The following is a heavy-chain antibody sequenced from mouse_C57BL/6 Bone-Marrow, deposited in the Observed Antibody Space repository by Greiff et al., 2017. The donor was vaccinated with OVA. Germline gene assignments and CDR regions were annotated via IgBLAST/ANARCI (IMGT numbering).Heavy chain of an antibody. CDR1: GFTFSSYA. D-gene: IGHD2-14*01. Sequence: DVMLVESGEGLVKPGGSLKLSCAASGFTFSSYAMSWVRQTPEKRLEWVAYISSGGDYIYYADTVKGRFTISRDNARNTLYLQMSSLKSEDTAMYYCTRVRRGFAYWGQGTLVTVSA. CDR2: ISSGGDYI. CDR3: TRVRRGFAY. V-gene: IGHV5-9-1*02. J-gene: IGHJ3*01.